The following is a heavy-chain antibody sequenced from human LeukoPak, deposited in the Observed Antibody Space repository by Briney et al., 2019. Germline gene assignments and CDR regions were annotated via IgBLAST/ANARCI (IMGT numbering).Heavy chain of an antibody. CDR2: ISSSGSTI. D-gene: IGHD1-14*01. V-gene: IGHV3-48*04. Sequence: GGSLRLSCAASGFTFRSYWMNWVRQAPGKGLEWVSYISSSGSTIYYADSVKGRFTISRDNAKNSLYLQMNSLRAEDTAVYYCARGVGSGPNFDYWGQGTLVTVSS. J-gene: IGHJ4*02. CDR1: GFTFRSYW. CDR3: ARGVGSGPNFDY.